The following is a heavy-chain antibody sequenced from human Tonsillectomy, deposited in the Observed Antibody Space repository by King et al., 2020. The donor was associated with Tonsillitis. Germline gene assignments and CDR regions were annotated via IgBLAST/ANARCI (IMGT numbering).Heavy chain of an antibody. V-gene: IGHV3-21*01. D-gene: IGHD5-12*01. CDR3: ARDNNRYGDYVKAFYV. CDR2: IDSSSRYI. CDR1: GFPFSNYI. Sequence: EVQLVESGGGLVKPGGSLRLSCAASGFPFSNYIMNWVRRAPGKGLEWVASIDSSSRYIYYAGSVKGRFTISRDDAKNSLYLILNSLRVEDTAVYYCARDNNRYGDYVKAFYVWGPGAEVTASS. J-gene: IGHJ3*01.